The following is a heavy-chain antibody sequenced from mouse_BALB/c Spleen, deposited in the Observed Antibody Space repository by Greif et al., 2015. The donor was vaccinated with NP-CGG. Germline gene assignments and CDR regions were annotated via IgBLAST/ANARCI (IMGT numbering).Heavy chain of an antibody. D-gene: IGHD1-1*01. CDR3: ARAGDYDNSFDY. J-gene: IGHJ2*01. V-gene: IGHV1S130*01. CDR2: IHPNSGNS. Sequence: QVQLKQSGSVLVRPGASVKLSCKASGYTFTTSWMHWARQRPGQGLEWIGEIHPNSGNSNYNEKFKAKATLTVDTSSSTAYVDLTSLTSEDSAVYYCARAGDYDNSFDYWGQGTTLTVSS. CDR1: GYTFTTSW.